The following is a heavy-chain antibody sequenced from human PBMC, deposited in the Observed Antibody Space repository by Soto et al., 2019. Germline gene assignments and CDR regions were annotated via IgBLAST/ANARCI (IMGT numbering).Heavy chain of an antibody. CDR1: GGSFSGYY. J-gene: IGHJ4*02. CDR3: ASPPGSYYGSGSYYFDY. CDR2: INHSGST. V-gene: IGHV4-34*01. D-gene: IGHD3-10*01. Sequence: SETLSLTCAVYGGSFSGYYWSWIRQPPGKGLEWIGEINHSGSTNYNPSLKSRVTISVDTSKNQFSLKLSSVTAADTAVYYCASPPGSYYGSGSYYFDYWGQGTLVTVS.